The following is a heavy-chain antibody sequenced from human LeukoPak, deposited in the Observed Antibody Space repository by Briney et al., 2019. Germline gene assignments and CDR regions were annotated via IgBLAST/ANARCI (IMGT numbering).Heavy chain of an antibody. Sequence: SETLSLTCAVYGGSFSGYYWSWIRQPPGKGLEWIGEINHSGSTNYNPSLKSRVTISVDTSKNQFSLKLSSVTAADTAVYYCARALYYYGSGSYGAFDAFDIWGQGTIVTVSS. CDR1: GGSFSGYY. J-gene: IGHJ3*02. V-gene: IGHV4-34*01. CDR2: INHSGST. CDR3: ARALYYYGSGSYGAFDAFDI. D-gene: IGHD3-10*01.